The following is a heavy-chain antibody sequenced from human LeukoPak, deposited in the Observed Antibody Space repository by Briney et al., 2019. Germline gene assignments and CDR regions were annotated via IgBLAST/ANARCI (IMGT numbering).Heavy chain of an antibody. J-gene: IGHJ4*02. Sequence: SLRLSCAASGFTFDDYAMHWARQAPGKGLEWVSGISYNSGSINYAESVKGRFTISRDNAKNSLYLQMDSLTVEDTALYYCAKVGPVSSYGFGFFNYWGRGTLVTASS. CDR1: GFTFDDYA. D-gene: IGHD5-18*01. V-gene: IGHV3-9*01. CDR2: ISYNSGSI. CDR3: AKVGPVSSYGFGFFNY.